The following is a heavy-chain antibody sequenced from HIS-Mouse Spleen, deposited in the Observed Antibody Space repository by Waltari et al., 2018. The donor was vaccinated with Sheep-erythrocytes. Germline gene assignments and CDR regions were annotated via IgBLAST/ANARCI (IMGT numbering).Heavy chain of an antibody. CDR3: ARDEGTYYDFWSGYPPSYYFDY. CDR2: SYYSGST. CDR1: GGSISSSSYY. V-gene: IGHV4-39*07. J-gene: IGHJ4*02. Sequence: QLQLQESGPGLVKPSETLSLTCTVSGGSISSSSYYWGWIRQPPGKGLEWIGSSYYSGSTYSNPSLKSRVTISVDTSKNQFSLKLSSVTAADTAVYYCARDEGTYYDFWSGYPPSYYFDYWGQGTLVTVSS. D-gene: IGHD3-3*01.